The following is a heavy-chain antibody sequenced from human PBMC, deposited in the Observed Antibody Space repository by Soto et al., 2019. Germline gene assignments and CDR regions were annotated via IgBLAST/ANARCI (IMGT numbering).Heavy chain of an antibody. CDR2: IIPILNSP. V-gene: IGHV1-69*01. CDR1: GGTFGSYA. Sequence: QVQLVQSGAEVKKPGSSVKVSCKVSGGTFGSYAITWVRRAPGQGLEWLGGIIPILNSPAYAQKFQARVVITADEITNTAYMELNSLRFDDTAVYYCAREAPYCTSATCPKFYDMDVWGQGTTVTVAS. D-gene: IGHD2-2*01. CDR3: AREAPYCTSATCPKFYDMDV. J-gene: IGHJ6*02.